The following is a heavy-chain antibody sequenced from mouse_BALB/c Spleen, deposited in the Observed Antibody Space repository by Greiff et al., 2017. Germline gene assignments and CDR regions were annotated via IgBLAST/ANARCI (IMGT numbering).Heavy chain of an antibody. CDR2: ISSGGSYT. D-gene: IGHD2-1*01. J-gene: IGHJ1*01. CDR3: ARGSYGNYSYWYFDV. CDR1: GFTFSSYA. V-gene: IGHV5-9-4*01. Sequence: EVQLMESGGGLVKPGGSLKLSCAASGFTFSSYAMSWVRQSPEKRLEWVAEISSGGSYTYYPDTVTGRFTISRDNAKNTLYLEMSSLRSEDTAMYYCARGSYGNYSYWYFDVWGAGTTVTVSS.